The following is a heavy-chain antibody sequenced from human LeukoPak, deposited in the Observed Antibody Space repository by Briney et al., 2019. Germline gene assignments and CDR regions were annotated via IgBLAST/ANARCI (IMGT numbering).Heavy chain of an antibody. CDR1: GGSFSGYY. V-gene: IGHV4-34*01. CDR3: ARLTKDDSGSYRFGKKKRGYMDV. Sequence: SETLSLTCAVYGGSFSGYYWSWIRQPPGKGLEWIGEINHSGSTNYNPSLKSRVTISVDTSKNQFSLKLSSVTAADTAVYYCARLTKDDSGSYRFGKKKRGYMDVWGKGTTVTISS. D-gene: IGHD3-10*01. J-gene: IGHJ6*03. CDR2: INHSGST.